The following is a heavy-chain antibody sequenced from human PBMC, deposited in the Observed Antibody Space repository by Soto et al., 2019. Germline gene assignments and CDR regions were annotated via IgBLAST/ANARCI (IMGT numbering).Heavy chain of an antibody. Sequence: ASVKVSCKASGYTFTSYYMHWVRQAPGQGLEWMGIINPSGGSTSCAQKFQGRVTMTRDTSTSTVYMELSSLRSEDTAVYYCARGSRKEYCSSISCPAGLNWFDPWGQGTLVTVSS. D-gene: IGHD2-2*01. CDR3: ARGSRKEYCSSISCPAGLNWFDP. J-gene: IGHJ5*02. CDR2: INPSGGST. CDR1: GYTFTSYY. V-gene: IGHV1-46*01.